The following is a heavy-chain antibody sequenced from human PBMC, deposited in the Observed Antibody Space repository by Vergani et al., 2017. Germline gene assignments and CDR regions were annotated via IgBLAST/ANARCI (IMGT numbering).Heavy chain of an antibody. Sequence: VQLVESGGGLVKPGGSLRVSCAASGFTFSSYGMHWVRQAPGKGLEWVAVISYDGSNKYYADSVKGRFTISRDNSKNTLYLQMNSLRAEDTAVYYCAKVSGSYYDFDYWGQGTLVTVSS. CDR3: AKVSGSYYDFDY. CDR2: ISYDGSNK. D-gene: IGHD1-26*01. V-gene: IGHV3-30*18. CDR1: GFTFSSYG. J-gene: IGHJ4*02.